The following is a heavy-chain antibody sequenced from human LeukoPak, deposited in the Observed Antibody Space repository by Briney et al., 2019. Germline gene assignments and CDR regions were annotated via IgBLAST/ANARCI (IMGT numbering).Heavy chain of an antibody. V-gene: IGHV3-33*01. D-gene: IGHD1-1*01. CDR3: ARDRGGTTGPVGD. CDR1: GFTFSSYG. Sequence: GRSLRLSCAASGFTFSSYGMHWVRQAPGKGLEWVAVIWYDGSNKYYADSVKGRFTISRDNSKNTLYLQMNSQRAEDTAVYYCARDRGGTTGPVGDWGQGTLVTVSS. CDR2: IWYDGSNK. J-gene: IGHJ4*02.